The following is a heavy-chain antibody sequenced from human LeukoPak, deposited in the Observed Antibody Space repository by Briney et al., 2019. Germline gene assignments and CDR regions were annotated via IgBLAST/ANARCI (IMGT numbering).Heavy chain of an antibody. CDR3: AREQSRDDYVWGSTGLPSEGYAFDI. V-gene: IGHV1-46*01. J-gene: IGHJ3*02. CDR1: GYTFTSYY. Sequence: ASVKVSCKASGYTFTSYYMHWVRQAPGQGLEWMGIINPSGGSTSYAQKFQGRVTMTRDTSTSTVYMELSSLRSEDTAVYYCAREQSRDDYVWGSTGLPSEGYAFDIWGQGTMVTVSS. CDR2: INPSGGST. D-gene: IGHD3-16*01.